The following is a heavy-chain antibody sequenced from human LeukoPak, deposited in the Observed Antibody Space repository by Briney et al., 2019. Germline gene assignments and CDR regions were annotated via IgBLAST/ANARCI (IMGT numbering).Heavy chain of an antibody. CDR1: GFTFSSYG. CDR2: ISYDGSNK. Sequence: PGRSLRLSCAASGFTFSSYGMHWVRQAPGKGLEWVAVISYDGSNKYYADSVKGRFTISRDNSKNTLYLQMNSLRAEDTAVYYCAKDGSGSYRDYWGQGTLVTVSS. D-gene: IGHD1-26*01. CDR3: AKDGSGSYRDY. J-gene: IGHJ4*02. V-gene: IGHV3-30*18.